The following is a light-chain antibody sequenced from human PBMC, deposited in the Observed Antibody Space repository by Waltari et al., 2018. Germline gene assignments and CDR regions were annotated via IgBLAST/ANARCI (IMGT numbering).Light chain of an antibody. J-gene: IGLJ3*02. CDR1: NSNIGSNT. V-gene: IGLV1-44*01. CDR3: AAWDDSLSGRV. Sequence: QSVLTQPPSASGTPGQGVTISCSGSNSNIGSNTVSWYQQFPGTAPQLLIHTDTKRPSGDPDRFSGSKSGTSASLAISGLQSEDEAHYFCAAWDDSLSGRVFGGGTKVTVI. CDR2: TDT.